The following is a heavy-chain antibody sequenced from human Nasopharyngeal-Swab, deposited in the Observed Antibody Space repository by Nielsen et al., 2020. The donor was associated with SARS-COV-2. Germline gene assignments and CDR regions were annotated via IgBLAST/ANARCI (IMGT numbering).Heavy chain of an antibody. CDR2: FDPEDGET. J-gene: IGHJ5*02. CDR1: GYTLTELS. V-gene: IGHV1-24*01. Sequence: ASVQVSCKVSGYTLTELSMHWVRQAPGKGLEWMGGFDPEDGETIYAQKFQGRVTMTEDTSTDTAYMELSSLRSEDTAVYYCATGGIALGRFDPWGQGTLVTVSS. CDR3: ATGGIALGRFDP. D-gene: IGHD6-13*01.